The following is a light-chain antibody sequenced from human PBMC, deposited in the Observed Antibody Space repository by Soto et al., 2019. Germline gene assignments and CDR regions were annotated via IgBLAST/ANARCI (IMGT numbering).Light chain of an antibody. CDR2: GTS. Sequence: EIVFTQAPGTLSLAPGERATLSCRARQSVSSSYLAWYRQKPGQAPRLLIHGTSSRATGTPDRFTGSGSGTDFTLTISSLEPEDFAVYYCQQRSNWPVTVGQGTRLEI. V-gene: IGKV3D-20*02. CDR3: QQRSNWPVT. CDR1: QSVSSSY. J-gene: IGKJ5*01.